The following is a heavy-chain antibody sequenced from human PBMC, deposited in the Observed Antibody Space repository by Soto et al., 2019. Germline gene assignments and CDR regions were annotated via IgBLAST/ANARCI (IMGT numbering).Heavy chain of an antibody. D-gene: IGHD1-26*01. CDR1: GYIFTNYY. J-gene: IGHJ5*01. Sequence: QVQLVQSGAEVKKPGASVKVSCKASGYIFTNYYIYWVRQAPGQGLEYIGIINPGGGATDYAQKFQGRVTMSRAKSTSTVYMGLRSLRYEDTAGYYCARGLVGAMIILVDSWGQGTLVTVSS. CDR3: ARGLVGAMIILVDS. V-gene: IGHV1-46*01. CDR2: INPGGGAT.